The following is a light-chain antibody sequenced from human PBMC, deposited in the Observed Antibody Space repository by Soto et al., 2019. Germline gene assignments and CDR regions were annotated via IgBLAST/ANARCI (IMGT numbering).Light chain of an antibody. V-gene: IGKV3-20*01. CDR2: GAS. J-gene: IGKJ1*01. Sequence: PGARATLSCRSSQSAYSSYLSWYQQKPGQAPRLLIYGASNRATGIPDRFSGSGSGTDFTLTISRLEPEDFAVYYCQQYGSSGTFGQGTKVDIK. CDR3: QQYGSSGT. CDR1: QSAYSSY.